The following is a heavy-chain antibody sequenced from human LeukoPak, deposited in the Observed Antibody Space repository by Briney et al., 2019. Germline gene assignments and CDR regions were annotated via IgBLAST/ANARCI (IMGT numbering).Heavy chain of an antibody. V-gene: IGHV5-51*01. J-gene: IGHJ3*02. CDR2: IYPGDSDT. CDR1: GYSFTSYW. CDR3: ARLSSPGPSSPLGAFDI. D-gene: IGHD6-13*01. Sequence: GGSLKISCKGSGYSFTSYWIGWVRQMPGKGLEWMGIIYPGDSDTRYSPSFQGQVTISADKSISTAYLQWSSLKTSDTAMYYCARLSSPGPSSPLGAFDIWGQGTMVTVSS.